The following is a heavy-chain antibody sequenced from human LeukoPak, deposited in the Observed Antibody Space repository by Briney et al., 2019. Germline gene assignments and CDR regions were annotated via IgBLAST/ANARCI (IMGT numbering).Heavy chain of an antibody. CDR2: IKPNSGGT. D-gene: IGHD1-26*01. J-gene: IGHJ4*02. CDR1: GFIFSSSA. CDR3: ARDSSVVGATGPLDY. Sequence: GASVKVSCKASGFIFSSSAVQWVRQAPGQGLEWMGWIKPNSGGTNYAQKFQGRVTMTRDTSISTAYMELSRLRSDDTAVYYCARDSSVVGATGPLDYWGQGTLVTVSS. V-gene: IGHV1-2*02.